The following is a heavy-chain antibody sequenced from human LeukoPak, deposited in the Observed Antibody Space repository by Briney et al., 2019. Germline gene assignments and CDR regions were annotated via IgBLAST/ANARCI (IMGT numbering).Heavy chain of an antibody. D-gene: IGHD3/OR15-3a*01. CDR2: IYYTGTT. J-gene: IGHJ5*02. CDR3: ARQEIGLRSFDP. V-gene: IGHV4-39*01. CDR1: GGSISSSSYY. Sequence: KTSETLSLTCTVSGGSISSSSYYWGWIRQPPGKGLEWIGRIYYTGTTHYNPSLKSRVTISVDTSKNQFSLNLSSVTAADTAVYYCARQEIGLRSFDPWGQGTLVTVSS.